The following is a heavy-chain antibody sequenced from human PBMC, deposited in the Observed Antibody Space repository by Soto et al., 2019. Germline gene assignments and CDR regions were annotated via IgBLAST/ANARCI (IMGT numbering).Heavy chain of an antibody. CDR1: GGTFSSYA. CDR3: ARVGLSTKYYCSGSYYTPYYYSGMDV. CDR2: IIPIFGTA. J-gene: IGHJ6*02. V-gene: IGHV1-69*01. D-gene: IGHD3-10*01. Sequence: ASVKVSCKASGGTFSSYAISWVRQAPGQGLEWMGGIIPIFGTANYAQKFQGRVTITADESTSTAYMELSSLRSEDTAVYYCARVGLSTKYYCSGSYYTPYYYSGMDVWGQGTTVTVSS.